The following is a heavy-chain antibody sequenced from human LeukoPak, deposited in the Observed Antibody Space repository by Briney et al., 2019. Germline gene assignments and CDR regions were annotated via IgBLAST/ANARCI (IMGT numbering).Heavy chain of an antibody. V-gene: IGHV4-34*01. CDR3: ARGRSPSGRSGWYGAYYGMDV. J-gene: IGHJ6*02. D-gene: IGHD6-19*01. Sequence: PSETLSLTCAVYGGSFSGYYWSWIRQPPGKGLEWIGEINHSGSTNYNPSLKSRVTISVDTSKNQFSLKLSSATAADTAVYYCARGRSPSGRSGWYGAYYGMDVWGQGTTVTVSS. CDR2: INHSGST. CDR1: GGSFSGYY.